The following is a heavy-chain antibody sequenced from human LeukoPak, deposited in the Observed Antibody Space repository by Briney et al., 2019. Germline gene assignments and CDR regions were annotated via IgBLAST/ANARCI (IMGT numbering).Heavy chain of an antibody. CDR1: GYTFTGYY. J-gene: IGHJ6*03. CDR3: ARGIRGAAKTNYYYYYMDV. V-gene: IGHV1-2*02. D-gene: IGHD3-10*01. CDR2: INPNSGGT. Sequence: GASVKVSCKASGYTFTGYYMHWVRQAPGQGLEWMGWINPNSGGTNYAQKFQGRVTMTRDTSISTAYMELSRLRSDDTAVYYCARGIRGAAKTNYYYYYMDVWGKGTTVTVSS.